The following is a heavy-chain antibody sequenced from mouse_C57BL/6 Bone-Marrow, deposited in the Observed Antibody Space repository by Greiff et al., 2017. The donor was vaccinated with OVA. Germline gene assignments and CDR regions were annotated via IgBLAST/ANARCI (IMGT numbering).Heavy chain of an antibody. J-gene: IGHJ2*01. D-gene: IGHD1-1*01. CDR1: GYTFTNYW. V-gene: IGHV1-63*01. CDR2: IYPGGGYT. CDR3: ARWNYGSSLYYFDY. Sequence: VQLQESGAELVRPGTSVKMSCKASGYTFTNYWIGWAKQRPGHGLEWIGDIYPGGGYTNYTEKFKGKATLTADKSSSTAYMQFSSLTSEDSAIYYCARWNYGSSLYYFDYWGQGTTLTVSS.